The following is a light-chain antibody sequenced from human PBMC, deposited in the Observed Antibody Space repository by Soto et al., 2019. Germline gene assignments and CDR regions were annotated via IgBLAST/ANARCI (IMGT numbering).Light chain of an antibody. CDR2: WAS. Sequence: DIVMTQSPDSLAVSLGERVTINCKSSQSVLYSSNNKNYLAWYQHKPGQSPKLLIYWASTRESGVPGRFSGSGSGTDFTLTISSLQAEDVAVYYCQQYYASPLTFGGGTKVEI. J-gene: IGKJ4*01. CDR1: QSVLYSSNNKNY. V-gene: IGKV4-1*01. CDR3: QQYYASPLT.